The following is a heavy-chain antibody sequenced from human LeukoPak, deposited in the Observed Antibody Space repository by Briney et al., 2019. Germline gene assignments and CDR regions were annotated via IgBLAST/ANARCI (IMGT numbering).Heavy chain of an antibody. D-gene: IGHD6-13*01. CDR1: GFTFSNYE. CDR3: ARGLASSNWPHWFDP. Sequence: PGGSLRFSCAASGFTFSNYEMNWVRQAPGKGLEWVSYISAIDSTTYYADSVKGRFTISRDNAKNSLYLQMNSLRVEDTAVYHCARGLASSNWPHWFDPWGQGTLVSVSS. V-gene: IGHV3-48*03. CDR2: ISAIDSTT. J-gene: IGHJ5*02.